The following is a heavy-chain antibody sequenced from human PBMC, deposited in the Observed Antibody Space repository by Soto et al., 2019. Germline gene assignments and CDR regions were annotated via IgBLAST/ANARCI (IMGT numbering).Heavy chain of an antibody. Sequence: SETLSLTCAVSGGSISSSYYWSWIRQPPGKGLEWIGYIYYSGSTNYNPSLKSRVTISVDTSKNQFSLKLSSVTAADTAVYYCARSYYYGSGSYYYIDYWGQGTLVTVSS. CDR3: ARSYYYGSGSYYYIDY. CDR2: IYYSGST. V-gene: IGHV4-61*01. CDR1: GGSISSSYY. J-gene: IGHJ4*02. D-gene: IGHD3-10*01.